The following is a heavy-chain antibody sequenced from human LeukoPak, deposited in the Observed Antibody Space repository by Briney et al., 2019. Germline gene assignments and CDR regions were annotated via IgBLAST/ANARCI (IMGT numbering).Heavy chain of an antibody. Sequence: TSETLSLTCTVSGGSISSYYWSWIRQPPGKGLEWIGYIYYSGSTNYNPSLKSRVTISVDTSKNQFSLKLSSVTAADTAVYYCARYTATVAGRGRFDIWGQGTMVTVSS. D-gene: IGHD4-23*01. J-gene: IGHJ3*02. CDR3: ARYTATVAGRGRFDI. V-gene: IGHV4-59*08. CDR2: IYYSGST. CDR1: GGSISSYY.